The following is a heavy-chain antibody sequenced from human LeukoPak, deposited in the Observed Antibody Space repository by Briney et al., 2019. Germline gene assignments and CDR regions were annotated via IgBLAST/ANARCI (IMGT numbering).Heavy chain of an antibody. CDR2: ISYDGSNK. Sequence: GGSLRLSCAASGFTFSSYAMHWVRQAPGKGLEWVAVISYDGSNKYYADSVKGRFTISRDNSKNTLYLQMNSLRAEDTAVYYCAKSFGQWPFGVPAAGGAMCWGQGTLVTVSS. CDR3: AKSFGQWPFGVPAAGGAMC. J-gene: IGHJ4*02. D-gene: IGHD2-2*01. CDR1: GFTFSSYA. V-gene: IGHV3-30-3*02.